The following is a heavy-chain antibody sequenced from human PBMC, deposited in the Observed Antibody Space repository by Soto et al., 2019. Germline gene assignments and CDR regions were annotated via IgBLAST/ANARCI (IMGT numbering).Heavy chain of an antibody. V-gene: IGHV3-21*01. CDR2: MVTRGSNYI. CDR3: ARNDERGSRL. CDR1: GYTFTSFS. D-gene: IGHD1-1*01. Sequence: SSEAPGYTFTSFSMHSVRQAPEQGLEWVGIMVTRGSNYIVYADSMKGRFTISRDNAKNSLYLEMSSLRVEDTAVYCCARNDERGSRLWGEGTLVTVSS. J-gene: IGHJ4*02.